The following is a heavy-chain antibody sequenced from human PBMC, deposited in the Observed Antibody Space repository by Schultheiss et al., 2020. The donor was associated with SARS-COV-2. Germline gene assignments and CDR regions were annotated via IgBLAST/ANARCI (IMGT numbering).Heavy chain of an antibody. CDR2: ISGSGGST. D-gene: IGHD1-14*01. Sequence: GGSLRLSCAASGFTFSSYGMNWVRQAPGKGLEWVSAISGSGGSTYYADSVKGRFTISRDNSKNTLYLQMNSLRAEDTAVYYCAREKPGATKGGHYYGMDVWGQGTTVTVSS. CDR3: AREKPGATKGGHYYGMDV. J-gene: IGHJ6*02. CDR1: GFTFSSYG. V-gene: IGHV3-23*01.